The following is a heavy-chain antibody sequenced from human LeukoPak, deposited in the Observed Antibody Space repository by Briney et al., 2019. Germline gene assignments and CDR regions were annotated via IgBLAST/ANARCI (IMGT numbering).Heavy chain of an antibody. V-gene: IGHV4-59*01. J-gene: IGHJ4*02. D-gene: IGHD5-18*01. CDR2: IYYSGST. CDR3: RVDTPFFDY. CDR1: GGSISSYY. Sequence: SETLSLTCTVSGGSISSYYWSWIRQPAGKGLEWIGYIYYSGSTNYNPSLKSRVTISVDTSKNQFSLKLSSVTAADTAVYYCRVDTPFFDYWGQGTLVTVSS.